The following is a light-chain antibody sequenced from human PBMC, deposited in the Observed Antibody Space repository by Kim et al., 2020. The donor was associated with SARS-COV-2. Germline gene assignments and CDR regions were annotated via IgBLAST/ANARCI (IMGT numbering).Light chain of an antibody. CDR1: SPRTYY. Sequence: VALGQTGRITCQGDSPRTYYATWYQQKPGQAPKVVIYGKDNRPSGVPDRFSGPSSGNTAYLTITGTQAGDEADYYCNSRDSNDYVVFGGGTKVTVL. CDR3: NSRDSNDYVV. CDR2: GKD. V-gene: IGLV3-19*01. J-gene: IGLJ2*01.